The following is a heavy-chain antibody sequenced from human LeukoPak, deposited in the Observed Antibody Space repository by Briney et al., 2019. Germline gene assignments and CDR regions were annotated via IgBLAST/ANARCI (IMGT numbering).Heavy chain of an antibody. J-gene: IGHJ4*02. Sequence: SETLSLTCAVYGGSFSGYYWSWIRQPPGKGLEWIGEINHSGSTNYNPSLKSRVTISVGTSKNQFSLKLSSVTAADTAVYYCARSPIWSGYSYYFDYWGQGTLVTVSS. D-gene: IGHD3-3*01. CDR1: GGSFSGYY. CDR3: ARSPIWSGYSYYFDY. V-gene: IGHV4-34*01. CDR2: INHSGST.